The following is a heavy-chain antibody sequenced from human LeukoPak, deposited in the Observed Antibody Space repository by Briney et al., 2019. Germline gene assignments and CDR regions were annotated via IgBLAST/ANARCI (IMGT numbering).Heavy chain of an antibody. J-gene: IGHJ4*02. V-gene: IGHV3-21*01. D-gene: IGHD1-26*01. CDR2: ISSSSSYI. CDR3: ARVPGGGSYNY. Sequence: GGSLRLSCAASGFTFSSHSMNWVRQAPGKGLEWVSSISSSSSYIYYADSVKGRFTISRDNAKNSLYLQMNSLRAEDTAVYYCARVPGGGSYNYWGQGTLVTVSS. CDR1: GFTFSSHS.